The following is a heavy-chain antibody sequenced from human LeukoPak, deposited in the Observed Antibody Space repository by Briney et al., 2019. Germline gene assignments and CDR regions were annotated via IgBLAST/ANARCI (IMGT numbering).Heavy chain of an antibody. Sequence: PGGSLRLSCAASGFTFTTYWLGWVRQPPGKGLEWVANIKQDGTEKYCVDSVKGRFTISRDNAKNSLSLQMNSLRAEDTAVYYCARDRGYCSGGSCYSVYDYWGQGTLVTVSS. V-gene: IGHV3-7*01. CDR3: ARDRGYCSGGSCYSVYDY. D-gene: IGHD2-15*01. J-gene: IGHJ4*02. CDR1: GFTFTTYW. CDR2: IKQDGTEK.